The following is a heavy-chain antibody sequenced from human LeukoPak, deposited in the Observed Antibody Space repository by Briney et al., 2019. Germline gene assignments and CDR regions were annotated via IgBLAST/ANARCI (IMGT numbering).Heavy chain of an antibody. V-gene: IGHV4-34*01. Sequence: SETLSLTCAVYGGSFSGYYWSWIRQPPGKGLEWIGHFYYSGSTNYNPSLKSRVTIPVDTSKNQFSLKLNSVTAADTAVYYCARIPAGGFGELSFYYGMDVWGPGTTVTVSS. CDR2: FYYSGST. CDR1: GGSFSGYY. J-gene: IGHJ6*02. D-gene: IGHD3-10*01. CDR3: ARIPAGGFGELSFYYGMDV.